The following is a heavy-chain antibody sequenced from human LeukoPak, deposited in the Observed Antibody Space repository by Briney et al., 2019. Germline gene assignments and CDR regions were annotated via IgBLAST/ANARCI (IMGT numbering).Heavy chain of an antibody. CDR2: IYYSGST. CDR1: GGSISSSSYY. Sequence: SETLSLTCTVSGGSISSSSYYWGWLRQPPGTGLEWVGSIYYSGSTYYNPSLKSRVTISVDTSKNQFSLKLSSVTAADTAVYYCARQGSYYYDSSGYYAKGYFDYWGQGTLVTVSS. CDR3: ARQGSYYYDSSGYYAKGYFDY. D-gene: IGHD3-22*01. V-gene: IGHV4-39*01. J-gene: IGHJ4*02.